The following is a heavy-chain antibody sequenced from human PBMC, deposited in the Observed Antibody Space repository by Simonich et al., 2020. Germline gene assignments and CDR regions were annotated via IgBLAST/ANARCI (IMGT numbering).Heavy chain of an antibody. CDR3: ARNGLVGILKAFDI. J-gene: IGHJ3*02. CDR2: SNPHRGGT. V-gene: IGHV1-2*02. CDR1: GYTFTGSY. D-gene: IGHD2-21*01. Sequence: QVQLVQSGAEVKKPGAYVKVSCKASGYTFTGSYMHWVRQAPGQGLEWNGWSNPHRGGTKYAQKFQGRVTMTRETSISTAYMELSRLRSDDTAVYYCARNGLVGILKAFDIWGQGTMVTVSS.